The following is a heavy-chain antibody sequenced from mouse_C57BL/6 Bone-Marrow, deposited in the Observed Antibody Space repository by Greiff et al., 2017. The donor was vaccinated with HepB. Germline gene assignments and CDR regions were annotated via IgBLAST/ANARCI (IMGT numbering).Heavy chain of an antibody. CDR1: GFNIKNTY. CDR3: ARYDGYSWYFDV. Sequence: VHVKQSVAELVRPGASVKLSCTASGFNIKNTYMHWVKQRPEPGLEWIGRIDPANGNTTSAPKFQGKATITADTSSNTAYLQLSSLTSEDTAIYYCARYDGYSWYFDVWGTGTTVTVSS. D-gene: IGHD2-3*01. CDR2: IDPANGNT. J-gene: IGHJ1*03. V-gene: IGHV14-3*01.